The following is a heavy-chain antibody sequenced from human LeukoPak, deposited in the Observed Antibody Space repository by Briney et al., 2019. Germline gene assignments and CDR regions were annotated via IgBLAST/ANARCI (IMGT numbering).Heavy chain of an antibody. CDR2: IIPILNIA. CDR1: GGTFSSYA. CDR3: ARDLSAVAGTGYFDL. J-gene: IGHJ2*01. D-gene: IGHD6-19*01. Sequence: SVKVSCKASGGTFSSYAISWVRQAPGQGLEWMGRIIPILNIAENAQKFQGRMTITADKSTSTAYMELSSLRSEDTAVYYCARDLSAVAGTGYFDLWGRGTLVTVSS. V-gene: IGHV1-69*04.